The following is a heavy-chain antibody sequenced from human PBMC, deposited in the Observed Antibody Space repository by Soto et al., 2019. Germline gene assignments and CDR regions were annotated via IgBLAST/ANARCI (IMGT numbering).Heavy chain of an antibody. V-gene: IGHV3-48*01. J-gene: IGHJ4*02. CDR2: ISRDSGTV. Sequence: GGSLRLSCAASGFTFNIYSMNWVRRAPGKGLEWVSYISRDSGTVYYADSVKGRFTISRDNAENSLYLQMNSLRAEDTAVYYCVRINTGGYYNDHWGQGTLVTVSS. CDR3: VRINTGGYYNDH. D-gene: IGHD3-22*01. CDR1: GFTFNIYS.